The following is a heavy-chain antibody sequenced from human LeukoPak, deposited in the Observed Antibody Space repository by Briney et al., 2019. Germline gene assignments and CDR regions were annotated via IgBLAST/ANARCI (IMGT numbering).Heavy chain of an antibody. J-gene: IGHJ4*02. D-gene: IGHD5-18*01. Sequence: PPETLSLTCTVSGGSISSSSYYWGWIRQPPGKGLEWIGSIYYSGSTYYNPSLKSRVTISVDTSKNQFSLKLSSVTAADTAVYYCATVDTAMGSSYFDYWGQGTLVTVSS. CDR1: GGSISSSSYY. V-gene: IGHV4-39*01. CDR2: IYYSGST. CDR3: ATVDTAMGSSYFDY.